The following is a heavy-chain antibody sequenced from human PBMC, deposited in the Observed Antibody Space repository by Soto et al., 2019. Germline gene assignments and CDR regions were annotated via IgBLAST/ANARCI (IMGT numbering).Heavy chain of an antibody. V-gene: IGHV4-59*01. CDR2: IYYSGSA. CDR1: GGSISSYY. Sequence: SETLSLTCTVSGGSISSYYWSWIRQPPGKGLEWIGYIYYSGSANHNPSLKSRVTISVDTSKNQFSLKLSSVTAADTAVYYCARDRGAWFDPWGQGTLVTVSS. CDR3: ARDRGAWFDP. J-gene: IGHJ5*02. D-gene: IGHD3-16*01.